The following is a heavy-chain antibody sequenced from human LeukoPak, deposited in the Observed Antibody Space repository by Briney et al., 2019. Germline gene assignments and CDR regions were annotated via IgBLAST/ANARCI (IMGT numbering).Heavy chain of an antibody. V-gene: IGHV3-48*03. J-gene: IGHJ6*03. CDR2: ISSSGSTI. D-gene: IGHD4-17*01. CDR3: ARVLTLSTVTTWYYYYYMDV. CDR1: GFTFSSYE. Sequence: GGSLRLSCAASGFTFSSYEMNWVRQAPGKGLEWVSYISSSGSTIYYADSVKGRFTISRDNAKNSLYLQMNSLRAEDTAVYYCARVLTLSTVTTWYYYYYMDVWGKGTTVTVSS.